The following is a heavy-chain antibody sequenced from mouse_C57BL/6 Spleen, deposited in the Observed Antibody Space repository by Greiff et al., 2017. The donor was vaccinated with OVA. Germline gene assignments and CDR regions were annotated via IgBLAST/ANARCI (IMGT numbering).Heavy chain of an antibody. CDR2: ISYDGSN. CDR3: AREGVSLHFDY. CDR1: GYSITSGYY. Sequence: EVQLQESGPGLVKPSQSLSLTCSVTGYSITSGYYWNWIRQFPGNKLEWMGYISYDGSNNYNPSLKNRIPITRDTSKNQFFLKLKSVTTEDTATYYCAREGVSLHFDYWGQGTTLTVSS. J-gene: IGHJ2*01. D-gene: IGHD1-2*01. V-gene: IGHV3-6*01.